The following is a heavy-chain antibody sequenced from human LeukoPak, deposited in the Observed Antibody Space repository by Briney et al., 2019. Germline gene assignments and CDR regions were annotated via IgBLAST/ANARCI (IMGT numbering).Heavy chain of an antibody. CDR2: ISANGINT. Sequence: GGSLRLSCAASGSSFSIYGMSWVRQAPGKGLHWLSAISANGINTYYADSVKGRFTISRDNSKNTLYLHMHSLRADDTALYYCAKDLHGAFDYWGQGILVTVSS. CDR3: AKDLHGAFDY. V-gene: IGHV3-23*01. CDR1: GSSFSIYG. J-gene: IGHJ4*02. D-gene: IGHD3-10*01.